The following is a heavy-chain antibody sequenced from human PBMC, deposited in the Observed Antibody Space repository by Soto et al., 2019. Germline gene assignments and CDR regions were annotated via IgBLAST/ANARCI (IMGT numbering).Heavy chain of an antibody. J-gene: IGHJ4*02. CDR1: GYTFSSYD. CDR3: ATSGGGWYLY. Sequence: QVQLVQSGAEVKKPGASVKVSCKASGYTFSSYDINWVRQATGQGLEWMGWLNPNSGDTGYAQKFQGRVTLTRNTSINPAYIELSSPTSDDTAVYYCATSGGGWYLYWGQGTLVTVSS. D-gene: IGHD6-19*01. V-gene: IGHV1-8*01. CDR2: LNPNSGDT.